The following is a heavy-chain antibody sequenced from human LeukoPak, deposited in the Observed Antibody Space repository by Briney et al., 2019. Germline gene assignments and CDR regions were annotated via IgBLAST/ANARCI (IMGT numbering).Heavy chain of an antibody. CDR1: GFTFSSYG. Sequence: GGSLRLSCAASGFTFSSYGMHWVRQAPGKGLEWVAVISYDGSNKYYADSVKGRFTIARDNSKNPLYLQMNSLRAENTAVYFCASVDTSFIAGFKGDYWGQGPLVTVSS. CDR2: ISYDGSNK. D-gene: IGHD5-18*01. CDR3: ASVDTSFIAGFKGDY. J-gene: IGHJ4*02. V-gene: IGHV3-30*03.